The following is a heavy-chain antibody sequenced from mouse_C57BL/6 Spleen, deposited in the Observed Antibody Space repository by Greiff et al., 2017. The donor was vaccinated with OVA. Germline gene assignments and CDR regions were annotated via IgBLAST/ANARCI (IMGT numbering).Heavy chain of an antibody. D-gene: IGHD1-1*01. CDR3: ATSYYYGSSYYAMDY. Sequence: VQGVESGPGLVAPSQSLSITCTVSGFSLTSYGVDWVRQSPGKGLEWLGVIWGVGSTNYNSALKSRLSISKDNSKSQVFLKMNSLQTDDTAMYYCATSYYYGSSYYAMDYWGQGTSVTVSS. CDR1: GFSLTSYG. J-gene: IGHJ4*01. CDR2: IWGVGST. V-gene: IGHV2-6*01.